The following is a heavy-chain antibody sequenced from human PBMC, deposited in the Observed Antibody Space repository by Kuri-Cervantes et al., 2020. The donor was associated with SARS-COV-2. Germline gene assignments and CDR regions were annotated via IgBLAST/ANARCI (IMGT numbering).Heavy chain of an antibody. D-gene: IGHD3-3*01. J-gene: IGHJ6*04. CDR3: ARDTRAFSWRAPQRSSYMDV. CDR2: ISGTSTYT. Sequence: GGSLRLSCSASGLSFGNSVMHWVRQAPGKGLEWLSYISGTSTYTYYAESVKGRFTISRDNAKNSLYLQMSSLRAEDTAFYYCARDTRAFSWRAPQRSSYMDVWGKGTTVTVSS. V-gene: IGHV3-21*05. CDR1: GLSFGNSV.